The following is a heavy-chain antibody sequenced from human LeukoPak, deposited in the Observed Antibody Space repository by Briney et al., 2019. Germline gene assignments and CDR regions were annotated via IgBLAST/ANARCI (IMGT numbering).Heavy chain of an antibody. CDR3: ASYPYDSSWSN. D-gene: IGHD6-13*01. CDR2: IYHSGST. J-gene: IGHJ4*02. Sequence: PSETLSLTCTVSGGSISSSSYFWGWTREPPGKGLEWIATIYHSGSTYYNPSLKSRVSTSINTSTNQFSLKLSSVTAADTAVYHCASYPYDSSWSNWGQGTLVTVSS. CDR1: GGSISSSSYF. V-gene: IGHV4-39*01.